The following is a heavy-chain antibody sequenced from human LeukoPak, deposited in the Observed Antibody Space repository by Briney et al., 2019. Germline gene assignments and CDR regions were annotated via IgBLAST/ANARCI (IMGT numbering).Heavy chain of an antibody. CDR1: GFTFSDYY. D-gene: IGHD3-22*01. CDR3: ARDYQRAYYYDSSGYY. Sequence: GGSLRLSCAASGFTFSDYYMSWIRQAPGKGLEWVSYISSSGSTIYYADSVKGRFTISRDNAKNTLYLQMNSLRAEDTAVYYCARDYQRAYYYDSSGYYWGKGTTVTVSS. V-gene: IGHV3-11*04. J-gene: IGHJ6*04. CDR2: ISSSGSTI.